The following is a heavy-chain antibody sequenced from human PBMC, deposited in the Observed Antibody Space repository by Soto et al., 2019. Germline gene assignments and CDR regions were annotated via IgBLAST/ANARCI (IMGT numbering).Heavy chain of an antibody. J-gene: IGHJ6*02. CDR1: GFTFSSYS. CDR2: ISSNSRTM. Sequence: GGSLRLSCAASGFTFSSYSMKWVRQAPGKGLEWVSYISSNSRTMFYADSVKGRFTISRDNAKNSLYLQMSSLRDEDTAVYYCARDWFGITMVRGAGYGMDVWGQGTTVTVSS. CDR3: ARDWFGITMVRGAGYGMDV. V-gene: IGHV3-48*02. D-gene: IGHD3-10*01.